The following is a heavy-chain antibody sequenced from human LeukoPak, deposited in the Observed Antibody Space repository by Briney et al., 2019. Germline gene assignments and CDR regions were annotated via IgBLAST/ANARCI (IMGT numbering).Heavy chain of an antibody. CDR1: RFTFNTYW. Sequence: GGSLRLSCAASRFTFNTYWMHWVRQAPGKGLEWVSSITSSSSYIYFADSVKGRFTISRDNARNSLFLQMNSLRAEDTAVYYCARDLRPYSGYDNLAFDIWGQGTMVTVSS. D-gene: IGHD5-12*01. CDR2: ITSSSSYI. V-gene: IGHV3-21*01. J-gene: IGHJ3*02. CDR3: ARDLRPYSGYDNLAFDI.